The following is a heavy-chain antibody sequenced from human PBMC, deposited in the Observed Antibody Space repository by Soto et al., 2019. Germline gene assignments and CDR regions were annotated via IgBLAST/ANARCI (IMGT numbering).Heavy chain of an antibody. CDR2: IVVGSGNT. Sequence: SVKVCCKASGFTFTSSAVEWVRQARGQRLEWIGWIVVGSGNTNYAQKFQERVTITRDMSTSTAYMELSSLRSEDTAVYYCAGGSAAAHQFWFDPWGQGPLVTVSP. CDR3: AGGSAAAHQFWFDP. CDR1: GFTFTSSA. V-gene: IGHV1-58*01. D-gene: IGHD6-13*01. J-gene: IGHJ5*02.